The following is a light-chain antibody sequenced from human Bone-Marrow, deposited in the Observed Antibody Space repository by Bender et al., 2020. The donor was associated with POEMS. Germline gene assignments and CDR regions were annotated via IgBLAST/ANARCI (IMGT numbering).Light chain of an antibody. CDR2: INN. J-gene: IGLJ3*02. Sequence: QSVLTQPPSASGTPGQRVTISCSGSSSNIGTNPVNWYQQLPGTAPKLLIYINNQRPSVVPDRFSGSKSGTSASLAISGVQSEDEADYYCAAWEDSLNGWVFGGGTKLTVL. CDR1: SSNIGTNP. CDR3: AAWEDSLNGWV. V-gene: IGLV1-44*01.